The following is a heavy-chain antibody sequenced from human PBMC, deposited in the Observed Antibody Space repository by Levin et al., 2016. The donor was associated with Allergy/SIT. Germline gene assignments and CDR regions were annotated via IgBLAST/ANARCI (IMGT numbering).Heavy chain of an antibody. CDR3: ARRAKNSGYDSGYYYYMDV. CDR2: IDPSDSYT. D-gene: IGHD5-12*01. V-gene: IGHV5-10-1*01. J-gene: IGHJ6*03. Sequence: VRQMPGKGLEWMGRIDPSDSYTNYSPSFQGHVTISADKSISTAYLQWSSLKASDTAMYYCARRAKNSGYDSGYYYYMDVWGKGTTVTVSS.